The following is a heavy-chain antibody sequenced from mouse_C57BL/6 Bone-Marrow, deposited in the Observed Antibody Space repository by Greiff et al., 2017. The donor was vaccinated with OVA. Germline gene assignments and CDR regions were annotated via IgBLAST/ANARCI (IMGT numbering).Heavy chain of an antibody. Sequence: QVQLKQSGAELVRPGTSVKMSCKASGYTFTNYWIGWAKQRPGHGLEWIGDIYPGGGYTNYNEKFKGKATLTADKSSSTAYMQFSSLTSEDSAIYYCARGDGYFYFDYWGQGTTLTVSS. CDR1: GYTFTNYW. V-gene: IGHV1-63*01. CDR2: IYPGGGYT. CDR3: ARGDGYFYFDY. J-gene: IGHJ2*01. D-gene: IGHD2-3*01.